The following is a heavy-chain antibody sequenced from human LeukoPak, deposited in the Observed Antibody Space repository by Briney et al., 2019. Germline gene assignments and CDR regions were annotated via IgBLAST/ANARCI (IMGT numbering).Heavy chain of an antibody. CDR2: IWYDGSNK. V-gene: IGHV3-33*06. Sequence: PGRSLRLSCAASGFTFSSCGMHWVRQAPGKGLEWVALIWYDGSNKYYADSVKGRFTISRDNSKNTLYLQMNSLRAEDTAVYYCAKDGDYYDSSGYYRASPALGYWGQGTLVTVSS. J-gene: IGHJ4*02. CDR1: GFTFSSCG. D-gene: IGHD3-22*01. CDR3: AKDGDYYDSSGYYRASPALGY.